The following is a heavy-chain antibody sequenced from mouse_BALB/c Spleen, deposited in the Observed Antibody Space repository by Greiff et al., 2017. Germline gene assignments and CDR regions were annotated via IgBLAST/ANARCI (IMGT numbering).Heavy chain of an antibody. CDR1: GFSLTSYG. CDR2: IWSGGST. Sequence: VQLQQSGPGLVQPSQSLSITCTVSGFSLTSYGVHWVRQSPGKGLEWLGVIWSGGSTDYNAAFISRLSISKDNSKSQVFFKMNSLQANDTAIYYCATPYYRYGAWFAYWGQGTLVTVSA. CDR3: ATPYYRYGAWFAY. V-gene: IGHV2-2*02. J-gene: IGHJ3*01. D-gene: IGHD2-14*01.